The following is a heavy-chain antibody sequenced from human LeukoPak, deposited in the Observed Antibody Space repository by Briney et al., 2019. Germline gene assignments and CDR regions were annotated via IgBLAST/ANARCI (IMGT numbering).Heavy chain of an antibody. CDR1: SGSFSAYY. CDR2: FTPSGST. J-gene: IGHJ5*02. Sequence: SETLSPTCAVSSGSFSAYYWTWVRQPPGKGLEWIGEFTPSGSTNYNPSLKSRVTISVDTSKNQFSLKLSSVTAADTAVYYCVRSVSYYDSSGHITWGQGTLVTVSS. D-gene: IGHD3-22*01. V-gene: IGHV4-34*01. CDR3: VRSVSYYDSSGHIT.